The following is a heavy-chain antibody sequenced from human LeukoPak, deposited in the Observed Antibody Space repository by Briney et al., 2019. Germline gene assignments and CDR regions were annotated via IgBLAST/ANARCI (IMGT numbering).Heavy chain of an antibody. CDR2: INHSGST. J-gene: IGHJ4*02. Sequence: SETLSLTCAVYGGSFSGHYWSWIRQPPGKGLEWIGEINHSGSTNYNPSLKSRVTISVDPSKNQFSLKLSSVTAADTGVYYCARARGAEAIDYWGQGTRVSVSS. CDR3: ARARGAEAIDY. V-gene: IGHV4-34*01. CDR1: GGSFSGHY. D-gene: IGHD3-10*01.